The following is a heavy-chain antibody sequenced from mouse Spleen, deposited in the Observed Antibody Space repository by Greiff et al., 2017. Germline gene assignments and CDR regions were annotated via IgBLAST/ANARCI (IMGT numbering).Heavy chain of an antibody. CDR3: ARHEERGLRLRGFDY. CDR2: FYPGSGSI. CDR1: GYTFTEYT. V-gene: IGHV1-62-2*01. Sequence: QVQLQQSGAELVRPGTSVKVSCKASGYTFTEYTIHWVKQRSGQGLEWIGWFYPGSGSIKYNEKFKDKATLTADKSSSTVYMELSRLTSEDSAVYFCARHEERGLRLRGFDYWGQGTTLTVSS. J-gene: IGHJ2*01. D-gene: IGHD1-2*01.